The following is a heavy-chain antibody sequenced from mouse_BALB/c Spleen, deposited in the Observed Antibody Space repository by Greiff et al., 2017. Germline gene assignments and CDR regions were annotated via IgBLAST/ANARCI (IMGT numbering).Heavy chain of an antibody. CDR1: GYTFTSYW. Sequence: QVQLQQPGAELVRPGASVKLSCKASGYTFTSYWVNWVKQRPGQGLEWIGNIYPSDSYTNYNQKFKDKATLTVDKSSSTAYMQLSSPTSEDSAVYYCTRSDGYDGYAMDYWGQGTSVTVSS. V-gene: IGHV1-69*02. J-gene: IGHJ4*01. D-gene: IGHD2-2*01. CDR2: IYPSDSYT. CDR3: TRSDGYDGYAMDY.